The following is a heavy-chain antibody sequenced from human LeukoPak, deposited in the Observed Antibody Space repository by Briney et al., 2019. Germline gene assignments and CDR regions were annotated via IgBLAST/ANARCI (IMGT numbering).Heavy chain of an antibody. V-gene: IGHV3-49*03. CDR2: IRSPGYSGTP. Sequence: GGSLRLSCATSGFTFGDYSISWFRLAPGLGLEWVAFIRSPGYSGTPQYAASVQGRFTVSRDDSNSVAYLQMDSLRAEDTAVYYCARGSERDYWGQGTLVTVSP. CDR3: ARGSERDY. D-gene: IGHD6-19*01. J-gene: IGHJ4*02. CDR1: GFTFGDYS.